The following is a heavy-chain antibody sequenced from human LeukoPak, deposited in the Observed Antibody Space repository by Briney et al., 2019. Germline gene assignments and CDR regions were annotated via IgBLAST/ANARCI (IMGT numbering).Heavy chain of an antibody. CDR2: IWYDGSNK. V-gene: IGHV3-33*01. D-gene: IGHD6-19*01. J-gene: IGHJ5*02. Sequence: GGSLRLSCAASGFTFSSYGMHWVRQAPGKGLEWVAVIWYDGSNKYYADSVKGRFTISRDNSKNTLYLQMNSLRAEDTAVYYCARDPTGGPQWSHWFDPWGQGTLVTVSS. CDR3: ARDPTGGPQWSHWFDP. CDR1: GFTFSSYG.